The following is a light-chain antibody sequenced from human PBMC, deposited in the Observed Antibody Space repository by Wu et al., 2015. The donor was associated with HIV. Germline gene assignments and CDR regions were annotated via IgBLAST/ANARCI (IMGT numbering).Light chain of an antibody. CDR3: QKYNTAPWT. CDR2: AAS. J-gene: IGKJ1*01. Sequence: SQAISSTFLVLVSDRNQRETYLRSSIYAASTLQSGSRSRFSGSGSGTDFTLTISSLQPEDVATYYCQKYNTAPWTFGQGTKVEMK. CDR1: QAISSTF. V-gene: IGKV1-27*01.